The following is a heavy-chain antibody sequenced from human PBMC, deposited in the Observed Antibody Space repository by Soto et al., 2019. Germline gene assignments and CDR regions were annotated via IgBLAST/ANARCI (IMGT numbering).Heavy chain of an antibody. CDR1: GFTFSSYA. J-gene: IGHJ4*02. CDR2: ISSNGAGT. Sequence: PGGSLRLSCAASGFTFSSYAMSWVRQVPGKGLEWVSAISSNGAGTYYVDSVKGRFTISRDNSKNTLYLQMNTLRAEDTAVYYCGRLFDSGHGPFDYWGQGTLVTVS. CDR3: GRLFDSGHGPFDY. D-gene: IGHD3-10*01. V-gene: IGHV3-23*01.